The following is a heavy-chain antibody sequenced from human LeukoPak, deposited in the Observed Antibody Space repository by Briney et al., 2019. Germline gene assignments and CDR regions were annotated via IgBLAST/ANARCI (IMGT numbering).Heavy chain of an antibody. CDR3: ARAERYCSSTSCYYVY. CDR1: GYTFTGYY. CDR2: INPNSGGT. D-gene: IGHD2-2*01. J-gene: IGHJ4*02. Sequence: ASVKVSCKASGYTFTGYYMHWVRQAPGQGLEWVGWINPNSGGTNYAQKFQGRVTMTRGTSISTAYMELSRLRSDDTAVYYCARAERYCSSTSCYYVYWGQGTLVTVSS. V-gene: IGHV1-2*02.